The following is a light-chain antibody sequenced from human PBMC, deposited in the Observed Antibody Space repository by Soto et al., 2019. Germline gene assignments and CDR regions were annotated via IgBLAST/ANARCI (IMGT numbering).Light chain of an antibody. V-gene: IGKV1-39*01. CDR2: AAS. Sequence: DIQMTQSPTSLSASVGDRVTITCRASQSINKYLSWYQQKPGKAPKLLIYAASSLQSGVPSRFRGSGSGTGFTLTINTLQPDDFATYYCQQSFSVPWTLGQGTKVEIK. CDR1: QSINKY. CDR3: QQSFSVPWT. J-gene: IGKJ1*01.